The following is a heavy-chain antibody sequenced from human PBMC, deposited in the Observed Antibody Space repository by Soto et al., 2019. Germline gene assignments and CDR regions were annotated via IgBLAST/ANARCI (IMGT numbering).Heavy chain of an antibody. D-gene: IGHD6-6*01. V-gene: IGHV1-69*01. Sequence: QVQLVQSGAEVKKPGSSVKVSCKASGGTFSSYAISWVRQAPGQGLEWMVGIIPIFGTANYAQKLQGRVTITADESTSTAYMELSSLRSEDTAVYYCARGLFSSSSGGYYYYGMDVWGQGTTVTVSS. CDR1: GGTFSSYA. CDR2: IIPIFGTA. J-gene: IGHJ6*02. CDR3: ARGLFSSSSGGYYYYGMDV.